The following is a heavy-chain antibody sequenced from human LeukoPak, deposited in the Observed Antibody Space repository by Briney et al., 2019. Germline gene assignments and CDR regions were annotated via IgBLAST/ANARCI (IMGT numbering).Heavy chain of an antibody. Sequence: SETLSLTCIVSGGSINSHYWSWIRQTPGKGLEWIGDIHYTGTTKYNPSVKSRVTISIDTSKNQFSLELSSVTATDTAVYFCATNRVGTYDRPFDIWGQGTMVTGSS. V-gene: IGHV4-59*08. CDR2: IHYTGTT. CDR1: GGSINSHY. D-gene: IGHD1-26*01. CDR3: ATNRVGTYDRPFDI. J-gene: IGHJ3*02.